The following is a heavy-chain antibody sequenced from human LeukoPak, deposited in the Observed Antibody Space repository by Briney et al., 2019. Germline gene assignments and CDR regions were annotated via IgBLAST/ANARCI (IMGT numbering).Heavy chain of an antibody. D-gene: IGHD2-21*02. CDR1: GFTFSSYW. Sequence: GGFLRLSCAASGFTFSSYWMHWVRQAPGKGLVWVSRINSDGSSTSYADSVKGRFTISRDNAKNTLYLQMNSLRAEDTAVYYCARDHIVVVTAHYYYYYGMDVWGQGTTVTVSS. CDR3: ARDHIVVVTAHYYYYYGMDV. V-gene: IGHV3-74*01. J-gene: IGHJ6*02. CDR2: INSDGSST.